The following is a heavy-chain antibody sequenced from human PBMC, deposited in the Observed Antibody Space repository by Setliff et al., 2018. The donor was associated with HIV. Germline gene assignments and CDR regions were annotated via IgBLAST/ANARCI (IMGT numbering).Heavy chain of an antibody. D-gene: IGHD7-27*01. CDR3: ARQGRPGDFDS. V-gene: IGHV4-59*08. CDR1: GASIRGHY. CDR2: IYYSGNT. Sequence: SETLSLTCSVSGASIRGHYWSWIRQSPGKGLEWIGNIYYSGNTNYNPSFKSRVTISGDMSKKQFSLKLRAVTAADSAVYYCARQGRPGDFDSWGQGSLVTVSS. J-gene: IGHJ4*02.